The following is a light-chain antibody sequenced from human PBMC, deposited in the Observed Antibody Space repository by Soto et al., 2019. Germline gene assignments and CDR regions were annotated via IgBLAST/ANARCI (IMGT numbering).Light chain of an antibody. Sequence: QSALAQPAALSGSPGQSITISCTGTSSDVGGYNYVSWYQQHPGKGPKLMIYEVSNRPSGVSNRFSGSKSGNTATLTISGLQAEDEADYYCSSYTSTTTRVFGTATKVTVL. V-gene: IGLV2-14*03. CDR3: SSYTSTTTRV. J-gene: IGLJ1*01. CDR1: SSDVGGYNY. CDR2: EVS.